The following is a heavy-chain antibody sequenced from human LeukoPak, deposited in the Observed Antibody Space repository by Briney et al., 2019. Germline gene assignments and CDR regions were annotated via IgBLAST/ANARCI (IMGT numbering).Heavy chain of an antibody. V-gene: IGHV4-61*02. Sequence: SQALSLTCTVSGGSISSGTYYWSWIRQPAGKGLEWIGRFYTSGSTNYNPSLKSRVTISVDTSKNQFSLKLSSVTAADTAVYYCARMSGWYYFDYWGQGTLVTVSS. CDR2: FYTSGST. J-gene: IGHJ4*02. CDR1: GGSISSGTYY. D-gene: IGHD6-19*01. CDR3: ARMSGWYYFDY.